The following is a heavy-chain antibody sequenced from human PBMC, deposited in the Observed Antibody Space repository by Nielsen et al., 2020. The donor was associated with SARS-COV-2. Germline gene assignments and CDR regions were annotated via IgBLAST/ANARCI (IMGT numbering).Heavy chain of an antibody. V-gene: IGHV4-31*03. CDR1: GGSISSYY. CDR2: IYYSGST. CDR3: ARGRITIFGVVTHFDY. D-gene: IGHD3-3*01. J-gene: IGHJ4*02. Sequence: LRLSCTVSGGSISSYYWSWIRQHPGKGLEWIGYIYYSGSTYYNPSLKSRVTISVDTSKNQFSLKLSSVTAADTAVYYCARGRITIFGVVTHFDYWGQGTLVTVSS.